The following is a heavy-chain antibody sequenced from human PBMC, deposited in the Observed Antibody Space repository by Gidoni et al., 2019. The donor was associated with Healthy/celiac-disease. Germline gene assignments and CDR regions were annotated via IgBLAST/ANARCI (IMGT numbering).Heavy chain of an antibody. J-gene: IGHJ5*02. Sequence: QVQLVQSGAEVKKPGASVKVSCKASGYTFTSYDINWVRQATGQGLAWMGWMNPNSGNTGYAQKFQGRVTMTRNTSISTAYMELSSLRSEDTAVYYCARGLYDFWSGYPNWFDPWGQGTLVTVSS. D-gene: IGHD3-3*01. V-gene: IGHV1-8*01. CDR2: MNPNSGNT. CDR1: GYTFTSYD. CDR3: ARGLYDFWSGYPNWFDP.